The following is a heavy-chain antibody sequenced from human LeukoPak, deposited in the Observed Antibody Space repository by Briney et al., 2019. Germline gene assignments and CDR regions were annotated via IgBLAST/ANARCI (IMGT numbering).Heavy chain of an antibody. CDR2: ISYDGSNK. D-gene: IGHD4-23*01. CDR3: ARDRLGGNRQDAFDI. V-gene: IGHV3-30-3*01. J-gene: IGHJ3*02. CDR1: GFTFSSYA. Sequence: GRSLRLSCAASGFTFSSYAMHWVRQAPGKGLEWVAVISYDGSNKYYADSVKGRFTISRDNSKNTLYLQMNSLRAEDTAVYYCARDRLGGNRQDAFDIWGQGTMVTVSS.